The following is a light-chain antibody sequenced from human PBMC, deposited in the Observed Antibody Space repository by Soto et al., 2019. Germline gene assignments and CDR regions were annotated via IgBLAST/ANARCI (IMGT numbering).Light chain of an antibody. V-gene: IGKV3-20*01. Sequence: EIVLTQSPGTLSLSPGERATLSCRASQSVSSSYLAWYQQKPGQAPRLLIYGASSRATGIPDRFSGSGSGTDFTLTIRRLEPEDFGVYYCQQYGSSPPITFGQGTRLEIK. CDR3: QQYGSSPPIT. CDR2: GAS. J-gene: IGKJ5*01. CDR1: QSVSSSY.